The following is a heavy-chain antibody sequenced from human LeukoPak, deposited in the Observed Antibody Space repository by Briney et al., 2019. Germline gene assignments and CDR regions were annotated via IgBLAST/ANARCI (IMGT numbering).Heavy chain of an antibody. CDR3: ARESSSSGAHDY. Sequence: GASVTVSCKASGYTFTSYYMHWVRQAPGQGLEWMGWINPNSGGTNYAQKFQGRVTMTRDTSISTAYMELSRLRSDDTAVYDCARESSSSGAHDYWGQGTLVTVSS. D-gene: IGHD6-6*01. CDR2: INPNSGGT. V-gene: IGHV1-2*02. J-gene: IGHJ4*02. CDR1: GYTFTSYY.